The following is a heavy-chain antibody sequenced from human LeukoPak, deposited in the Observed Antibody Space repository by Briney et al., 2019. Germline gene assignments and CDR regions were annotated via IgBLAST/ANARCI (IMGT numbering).Heavy chain of an antibody. D-gene: IGHD1-26*01. Sequence: VGSLRLSCAVSGFTLTKFAMHWVRQAPGNGLEWVGCIRFDGSNTYYADTVKGRFTMSRDNSKNTLFLQIGSLRAQDTAVYYCATEREFGSRSCYYYYYIDVWGQGTMVSVSS. CDR3: ATEREFGSRSCYYYYYIDV. CDR1: GFTLTKFA. V-gene: IGHV3-30*02. CDR2: IRFDGSNT. J-gene: IGHJ6*03.